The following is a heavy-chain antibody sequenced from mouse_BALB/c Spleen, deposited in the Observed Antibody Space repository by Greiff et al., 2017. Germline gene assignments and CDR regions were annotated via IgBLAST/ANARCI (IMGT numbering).Heavy chain of an antibody. J-gene: IGHJ2*01. Sequence: EVQGVESGPGLVKPSQSLSLTCTVTGYSITSDYAWNWIRQFPGNKLEWMGYISYSGSTSYNPSLKSRISITRDTSKNQFFLQLNSVTTEDTATYYCAREGTTDFDYWGQGTTLTVSS. D-gene: IGHD1-1*01. CDR3: AREGTTDFDY. V-gene: IGHV3-2*02. CDR2: ISYSGST. CDR1: GYSITSDYA.